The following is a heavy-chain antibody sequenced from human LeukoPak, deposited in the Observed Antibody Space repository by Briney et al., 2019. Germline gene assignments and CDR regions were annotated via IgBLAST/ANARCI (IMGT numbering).Heavy chain of an antibody. CDR1: GFTFSSYA. V-gene: IGHV3-30-3*02. J-gene: IGHJ4*02. CDR3: AKWGSGSYYNALSPNFDY. CDR2: ISYDGSNK. Sequence: PGGSLRLSCAASGFTFSSYAMHWVRQAPGKGLEWVAVISYDGSNKYYADSVKGRFTISRDNSKNTLYLQMNSLRAEDTAVYYCAKWGSGSYYNALSPNFDYWGQGTLVTVSS. D-gene: IGHD3-10*01.